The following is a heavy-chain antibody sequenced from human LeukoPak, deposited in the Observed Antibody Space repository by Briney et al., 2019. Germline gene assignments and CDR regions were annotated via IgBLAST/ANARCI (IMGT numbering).Heavy chain of an antibody. D-gene: IGHD4-17*01. CDR1: GYTFTSYG. J-gene: IGHJ4*02. V-gene: IGHV1-18*01. CDR3: ATYDYGDYDGY. CDR2: ISAYNGNT. Sequence: ASVKVSCKASGYTFTSYGISWVRQAPGQGLEWMGWISAYNGNTNYAQKLQGRVTMTTDTSTSTAYMDLRSLRSDDTAVYYCATYDYGDYDGYWGQGTLVTVSS.